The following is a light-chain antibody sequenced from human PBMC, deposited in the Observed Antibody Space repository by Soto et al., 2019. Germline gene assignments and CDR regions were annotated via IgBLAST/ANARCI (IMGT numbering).Light chain of an antibody. Sequence: EIVMTQSPATLAVSRGGRATLSGRASQSVDNDLAWYQQKPGQPRRLLIYDAYTRATGITARFSGSQSGTEFTITISSLLSEDFAVYSCQPYNNWPLTVGEGTKVDIK. J-gene: IGKJ4*01. CDR1: QSVDND. V-gene: IGKV3D-15*01. CDR3: QPYNNWPLT. CDR2: DAY.